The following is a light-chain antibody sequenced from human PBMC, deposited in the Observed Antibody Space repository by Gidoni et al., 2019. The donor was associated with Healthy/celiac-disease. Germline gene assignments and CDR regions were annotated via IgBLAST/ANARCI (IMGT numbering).Light chain of an antibody. V-gene: IGLV2-23*01. CDR2: EGS. J-gene: IGLJ2*01. Sequence: SALTQPASESGSPGPPITISCTGPSSDVCGYNPGSWYQQHPGKAPKLLIYEGSKRPSGVSNRFSGSKSGNTASLTISGLQAEDEADYYCCSYAGSSTLVFGGGTKLTVL. CDR1: SSDVCGYNP. CDR3: CSYAGSSTLV.